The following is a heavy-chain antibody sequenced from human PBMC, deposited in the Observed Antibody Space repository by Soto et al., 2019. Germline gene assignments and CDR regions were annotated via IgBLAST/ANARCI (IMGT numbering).Heavy chain of an antibody. J-gene: IGHJ6*02. Sequence: QGHLVQSGAEVKKPGTSVKVSCKASGYTFTRYGISWVRQAPGQGLEWMGWISGYNGDTNYAQNLQGRGTMTIDTSTSTAYMELRSLTSDDTAVYFCAKHGQPPYYYYGLDVWGQGTTVTVSS. CDR2: ISGYNGDT. CDR3: AKHGQPPYYYYGLDV. CDR1: GYTFTRYG. V-gene: IGHV1-18*01.